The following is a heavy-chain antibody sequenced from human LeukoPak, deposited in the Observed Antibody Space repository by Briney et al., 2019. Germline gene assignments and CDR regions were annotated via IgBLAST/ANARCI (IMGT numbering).Heavy chain of an antibody. D-gene: IGHD3-22*01. Sequence: GGSLRLSCAASGFTFSDYHMSWIRQAPGKGLEWVSYISSSGSTIYYADSVKGRFTISRDNAKNSLYLQMNSLRAEDTAVYYCASPNYYDSSGVYWGQGTLVTVSS. V-gene: IGHV3-11*01. CDR2: ISSSGSTI. CDR1: GFTFSDYH. J-gene: IGHJ4*02. CDR3: ASPNYYDSSGVY.